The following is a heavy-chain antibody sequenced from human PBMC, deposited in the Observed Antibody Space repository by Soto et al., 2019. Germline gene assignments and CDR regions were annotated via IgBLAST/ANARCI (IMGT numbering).Heavy chain of an antibody. CDR1: GNTFARQG. D-gene: IGHD3-10*01. Sequence: ASVKVSCKASGNTFARQGFSWVRQAPGQGGEGMGWISGFNGQTNYALKFQGRVTLTTDTSTSTAYMELRSLRSDDTAVYFCARVDPRGVAVVRDYWGQGTLVTVSS. CDR2: ISGFNGQT. J-gene: IGHJ4*02. CDR3: ARVDPRGVAVVRDY. V-gene: IGHV1-18*01.